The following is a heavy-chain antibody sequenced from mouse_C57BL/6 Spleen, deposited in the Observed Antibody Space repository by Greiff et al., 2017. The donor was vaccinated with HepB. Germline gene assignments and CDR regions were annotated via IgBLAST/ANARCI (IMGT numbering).Heavy chain of an antibody. CDR2: IDPSDSYT. CDR3: ARQTTVVGY. CDR1: GYTFTSYW. Sequence: QVQLQQSGAELVRPGTSVKLSCKASGYTFTSYWMHWVKQRPGQGLEWIGVIDPSDSYTNYNQKFKGKATLTVDTSSSTAYMQLSSLTSEDSAVYYCARQTTVVGYWGQGTLVTVSA. D-gene: IGHD1-1*01. V-gene: IGHV1-59*01. J-gene: IGHJ3*01.